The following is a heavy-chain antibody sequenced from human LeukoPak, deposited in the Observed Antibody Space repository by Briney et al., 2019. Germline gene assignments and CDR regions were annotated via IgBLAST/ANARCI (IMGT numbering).Heavy chain of an antibody. Sequence: GASVRVSCKASDYTFDSYGITWVRQAPGQRLEWLGWISADNGATDFGQKVQGRVTLTTDTSTNTAYMELRSLRSDGTAVYYCVTPLPHYCSGTNCPLRYWGQGTLVTVSS. V-gene: IGHV1-18*01. CDR2: ISADNGAT. CDR3: VTPLPHYCSGTNCPLRY. D-gene: IGHD2-2*01. J-gene: IGHJ4*02. CDR1: DYTFDSYG.